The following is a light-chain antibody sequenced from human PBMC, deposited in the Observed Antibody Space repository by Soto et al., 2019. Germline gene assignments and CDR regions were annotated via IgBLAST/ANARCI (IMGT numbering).Light chain of an antibody. Sequence: DIQLNQSPSPLSAPVGARVTITCRASPSIDKLVALYQKKPGKATKLLIYDASSLESGVPSRFSGRGSWTGYSLTIGCLPIDDFATYYCQQYNTYSYAFGLGTKLESK. V-gene: IGKV1-5*01. CDR3: QQYNTYSYA. CDR1: PSIDKL. J-gene: IGKJ2*01. CDR2: DAS.